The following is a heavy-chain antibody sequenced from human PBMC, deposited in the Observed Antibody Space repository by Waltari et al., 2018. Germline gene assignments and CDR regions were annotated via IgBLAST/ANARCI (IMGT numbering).Heavy chain of an antibody. D-gene: IGHD6-13*01. CDR3: ARPVYSSSWYDAVDI. CDR2: IYHSGST. CDR1: GYSISSGYY. Sequence: QVQLQESGPGLVKPSETLSLTCAVSGYSISSGYYWGWIRQPPGKGLEWIGSIYHSGSTYYNPALKSRVTISVDTSKNQFALKLSSVTAADTAVYYCARPVYSSSWYDAVDIWGQGTMVTVSS. J-gene: IGHJ3*02. V-gene: IGHV4-38-2*01.